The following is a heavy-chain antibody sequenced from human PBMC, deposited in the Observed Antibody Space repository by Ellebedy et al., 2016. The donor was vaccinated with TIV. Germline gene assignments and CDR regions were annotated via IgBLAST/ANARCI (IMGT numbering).Heavy chain of an antibody. D-gene: IGHD4-17*01. V-gene: IGHV4-31*02. CDR2: IYYSGTT. Sequence: LRLSCAASGFTFSDYYMSWIRQHPGKGLEWLGYIYYSGTTYYNPFLKSRVTMSWNTSKNQFSLKLSSVTAADTAVYYCARGESGTVRYDPWGQGTLVTVSS. CDR3: ARGESGTVRYDP. CDR1: GFTFSDYY. J-gene: IGHJ5*02.